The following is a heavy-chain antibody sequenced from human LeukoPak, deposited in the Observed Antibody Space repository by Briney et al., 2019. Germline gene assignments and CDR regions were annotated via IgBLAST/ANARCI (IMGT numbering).Heavy chain of an antibody. CDR1: GGSISSYY. CDR3: AREEELEGEFDY. Sequence: SETLSLACTVSGGSISSYYWSWIRQPAGKGLEWIGRIYTSGSTNYNPSLKSRVTMSVDTSKNQFSLKLSSVTAADTAVYYCAREEELEGEFDYWGQGTLVTVSS. D-gene: IGHD1-1*01. J-gene: IGHJ4*02. V-gene: IGHV4-4*07. CDR2: IYTSGST.